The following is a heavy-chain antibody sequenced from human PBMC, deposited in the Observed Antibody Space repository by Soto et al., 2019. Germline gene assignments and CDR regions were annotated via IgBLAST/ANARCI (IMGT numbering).Heavy chain of an antibody. CDR2: IYYSGST. D-gene: IGHD3-22*01. J-gene: IGHJ4*02. Sequence: QLQLQESGPGRVKPSETLSLTCTVSGGSISSSSYYWGWIRQPPGKGLEWIGSIYYSGSTYYNPSLKSRVTISVDTSKNQFSLKLSSVAAADTAVYYCARRGYYDSSGYSPPFDSWGQGTLVTVSS. V-gene: IGHV4-39*01. CDR1: GGSISSSSYY. CDR3: ARRGYYDSSGYSPPFDS.